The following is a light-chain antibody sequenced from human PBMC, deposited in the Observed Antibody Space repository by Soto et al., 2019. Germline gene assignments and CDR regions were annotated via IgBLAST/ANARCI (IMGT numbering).Light chain of an antibody. J-gene: IGKJ1*01. CDR1: QIISSY. V-gene: IGKV1-39*01. Sequence: EIQMTQSPSSLSASVGDRVTITCRASQIISSYLYWYQQKPGKAPNLLIYAASSVQSGVPSRFSGSGSGTDFTLTSSRLQPEDFATYYCQQSYSTWTFGQGTKVDIK. CDR2: AAS. CDR3: QQSYSTWT.